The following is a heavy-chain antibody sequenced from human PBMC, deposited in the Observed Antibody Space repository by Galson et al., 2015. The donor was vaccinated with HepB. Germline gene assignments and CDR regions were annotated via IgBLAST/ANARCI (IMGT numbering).Heavy chain of an antibody. CDR1: GFTFDDYG. CDR2: INWNGGST. CDR3: ARATRRFGELSLNWFDP. Sequence: SLRLSCAASGFTFDDYGMSWVRQAPGKGLEWVSGINWNGGSTGYADSVKGRFTISRDNAKNSLYLQMNSLRAEDTALYHCARATRRFGELSLNWFDPWGQGTLVTVSS. D-gene: IGHD3-10*01. V-gene: IGHV3-20*01. J-gene: IGHJ5*02.